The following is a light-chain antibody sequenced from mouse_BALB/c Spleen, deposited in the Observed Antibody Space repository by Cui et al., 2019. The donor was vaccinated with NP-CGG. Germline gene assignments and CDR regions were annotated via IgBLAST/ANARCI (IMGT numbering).Light chain of an antibody. V-gene: IGLV1*01. CDR2: GTN. J-gene: IGLJ1*01. Sequence: HAVVTQGSALTTSPGETVTLTCRSSTGAVTTSNYANWVQEKPDHLFTGLIGGTNNRPPGVPARFSGSLIGDKAALTITGAQTEDEAIYFCTLWYSNHWVFGGGTKLTVL. CDR3: TLWYSNHWV. CDR1: TGAVTTSNY.